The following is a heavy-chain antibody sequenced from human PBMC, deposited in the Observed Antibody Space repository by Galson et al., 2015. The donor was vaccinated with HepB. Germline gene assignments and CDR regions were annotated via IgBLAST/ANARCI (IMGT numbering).Heavy chain of an antibody. D-gene: IGHD3-10*01. CDR2: INPSGGST. CDR3: ARVAGGKGYYYYGMDV. CDR1: GYTFTSYY. J-gene: IGHJ6*02. V-gene: IGHV1-46*04. Sequence: VKVSCKASGYTFTSYYMHWVRPAPGQGLEWMGIINPSGGSTSYAQKLQGRVTMTRDTSTSTVYMELSSLRSEDTAVYYCARVAGGKGYYYYGMDVWGQGTTVTVSS.